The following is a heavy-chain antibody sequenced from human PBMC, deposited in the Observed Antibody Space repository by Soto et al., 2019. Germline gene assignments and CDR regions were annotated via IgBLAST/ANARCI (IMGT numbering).Heavy chain of an antibody. V-gene: IGHV4-4*02. CDR2: IYHSGST. CDR3: ARDRKVGATYYFDY. CDR1: GGSISSSNW. Sequence: SETLSLTCAVSGGSISSSNWWSWVRQPPGKGLEWIGEIYHSGSTNYNPSLKSRVTISVDKSKNQFSLKLSSVTAADTAVYYCARDRKVGATYYFDYWGQGTLVTVSS. J-gene: IGHJ4*02. D-gene: IGHD1-26*01.